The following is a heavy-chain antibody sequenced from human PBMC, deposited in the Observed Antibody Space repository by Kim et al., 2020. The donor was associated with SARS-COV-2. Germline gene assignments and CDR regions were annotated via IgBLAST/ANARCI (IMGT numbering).Heavy chain of an antibody. CDR1: GYIFTKYA. CDR2: INTNTGDP. J-gene: IGHJ4*02. V-gene: IGHV7-4-1*02. Sequence: ASVKVSCKASGYIFTKYALNWVRQAPGQGLEFMGWINTNTGDPMYAQGFTGRFAFSLDPSVNTAYLQISSLKAGDTGVYYCARRFRGGSCPDWGQGTQVT. D-gene: IGHD2-15*01. CDR3: ARRFRGGSCPD.